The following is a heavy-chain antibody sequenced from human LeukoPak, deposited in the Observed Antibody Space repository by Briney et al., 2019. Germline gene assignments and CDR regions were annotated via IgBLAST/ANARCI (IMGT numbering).Heavy chain of an antibody. CDR1: GGSISSYY. Sequence: SETLSLTCTVSGGSISSYYWSWIRQPPGKGLEWIGYIYYSGSTNYNPSLKSRVTISVDTSKNQFSLKLSSVTAADTAVYYCARGVSSSWNDYYYYMDVWGEGTTVTVSS. V-gene: IGHV4-59*01. D-gene: IGHD6-13*01. CDR3: ARGVSSSWNDYYYYMDV. CDR2: IYYSGST. J-gene: IGHJ6*03.